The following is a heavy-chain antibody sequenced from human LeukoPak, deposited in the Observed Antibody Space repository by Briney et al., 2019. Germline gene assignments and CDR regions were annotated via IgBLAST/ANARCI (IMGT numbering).Heavy chain of an antibody. J-gene: IGHJ4*02. CDR2: ISDSASST. D-gene: IGHD4-11*01. V-gene: IGHV3-23*01. CDR3: AKMPNSNYFDY. Sequence: PGGSLRLSCAASGFTFNTYTMNWVRQAPGKGLEWVSAISDSASSTYYADSVKGRFTISRDNAKNTLYLQMNSLRAEDTAVYYCAKMPNSNYFDYWGQGTLVTVSS. CDR1: GFTFNTYT.